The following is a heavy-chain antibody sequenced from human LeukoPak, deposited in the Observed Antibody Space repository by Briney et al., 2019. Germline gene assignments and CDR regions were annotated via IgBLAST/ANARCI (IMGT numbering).Heavy chain of an antibody. Sequence: GGSLRLFCAASGFTFSSYGMHWVRQAPGKGLGWVAVISYDGSNKYYADSVKGRFTISRDNSKNTLYLQMNSLRAEDMALYYCAKGPISSSWPYYFDYWGQGTLVTVSS. V-gene: IGHV3-30*18. D-gene: IGHD6-13*01. J-gene: IGHJ4*02. CDR2: ISYDGSNK. CDR3: AKGPISSSWPYYFDY. CDR1: GFTFSSYG.